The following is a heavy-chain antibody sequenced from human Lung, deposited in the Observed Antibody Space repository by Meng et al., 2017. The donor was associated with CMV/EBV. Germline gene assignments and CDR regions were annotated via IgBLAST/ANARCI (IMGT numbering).Heavy chain of an antibody. J-gene: IGHJ6*02. CDR3: ARLCDPNRGTYYYYGMDV. V-gene: IGHV1-2*02. CDR2: INPNNGNT. D-gene: IGHD2-8*01. Sequence: ASXXVSXKASGYTFTSYNIHWVRQAPGQGLEWMGWINPNNGNTKYSQKFQGRVTMTGDTSVSTAYMELSRLRSDDTAVFCCARLCDPNRGTYYYYGMDVWXQGTXVTVSS. CDR1: GYTFTSYN.